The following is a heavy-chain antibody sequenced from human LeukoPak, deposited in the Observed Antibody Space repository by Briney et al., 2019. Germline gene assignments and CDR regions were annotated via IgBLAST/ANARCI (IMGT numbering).Heavy chain of an antibody. CDR2: ISGGGGST. D-gene: IGHD1-26*01. CDR1: GFTFTSYS. Sequence: GGSLRLSCAASGFTFTSYSMNWVRQAPGKGLEWVSTISGGGGSTYYADSVKGRFTISRDNSKNTLYLQVNSLRAEDTAVYYCAKGGKWDVTPFDYRGQGTLVTVSS. V-gene: IGHV3-23*01. CDR3: AKGGKWDVTPFDY. J-gene: IGHJ4*02.